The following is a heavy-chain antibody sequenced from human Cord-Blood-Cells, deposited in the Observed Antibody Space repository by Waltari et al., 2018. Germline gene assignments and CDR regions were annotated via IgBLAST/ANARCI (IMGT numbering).Heavy chain of an antibody. V-gene: IGHV1-18*01. D-gene: IGHD2-2*01. CDR3: ARANCSSTSCYSYFDY. CDR2: ISAYNGNT. Sequence: APGQGLEWMGWISAYNGNTNYAQKLQGRGTMTTDTSTSTAYMELRSLRSDDTAVYYCARANCSSTSCYSYFDYWGQGTLVTVSS. J-gene: IGHJ4*02.